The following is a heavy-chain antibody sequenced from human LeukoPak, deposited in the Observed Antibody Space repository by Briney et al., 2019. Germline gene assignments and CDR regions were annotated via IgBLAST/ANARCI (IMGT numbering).Heavy chain of an antibody. Sequence: SETLALTCTVSGGSISSYYWSWIRQPPGKRLEWIGYIYYSGSTNYNPSLKSRVTISVDRSKNQFSLKLSSVTAADTAVYHCARNDYYSADYWGQGTLVTVSS. V-gene: IGHV4-59*12. CDR3: ARNDYYSADY. CDR2: IYYSGST. D-gene: IGHD3-22*01. J-gene: IGHJ4*02. CDR1: GGSISSYY.